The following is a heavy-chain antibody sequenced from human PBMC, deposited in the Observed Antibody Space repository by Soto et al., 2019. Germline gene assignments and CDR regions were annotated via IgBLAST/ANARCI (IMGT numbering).Heavy chain of an antibody. CDR1: GFTFSSYG. Sequence: GGSLRLSCAASGFTFSSYGMHWVRQAPGKGLEWVAVIWYDGSNKYYADSVKGRFTISRDNSKNTLYLQMNSLRAEDTAVYYCARGRRAAARMDVWGQGTTVTVSS. V-gene: IGHV3-33*01. CDR3: ARGRRAAARMDV. J-gene: IGHJ6*02. D-gene: IGHD6-13*01. CDR2: IWYDGSNK.